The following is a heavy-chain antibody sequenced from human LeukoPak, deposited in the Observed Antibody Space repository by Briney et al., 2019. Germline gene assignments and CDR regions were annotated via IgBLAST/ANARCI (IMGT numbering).Heavy chain of an antibody. J-gene: IGHJ4*02. D-gene: IGHD3-10*01. CDR3: AREYVLLWFGLGQSYFDY. V-gene: IGHV4-39*07. Sequence: PSETLSLTCTVPGGSISSSSYYWGWIRQPPGKGLEWIGSIYYSGSTYYNPSLKSRVTISVDTSKNQFSLKLSSVTAADTAVYYCAREYVLLWFGLGQSYFDYRGQGTLVTVSS. CDR1: GGSISSSSYY. CDR2: IYYSGST.